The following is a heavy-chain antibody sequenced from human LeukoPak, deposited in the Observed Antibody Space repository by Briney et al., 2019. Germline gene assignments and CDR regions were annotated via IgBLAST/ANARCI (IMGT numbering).Heavy chain of an antibody. CDR2: IRYDGSNK. V-gene: IGHV3-30*02. D-gene: IGHD5-24*01. CDR1: GFTLSSYG. Sequence: GGSLRLSCAASGFTLSSYGMHWVRQAPGKGLEWVTFIRYDGSNKYYADSVKGRFTISRDNSKNTLYLQMNSLRAEDTAVYYCAKAGDGYNLFDYWGQGTLVTVSS. J-gene: IGHJ4*02. CDR3: AKAGDGYNLFDY.